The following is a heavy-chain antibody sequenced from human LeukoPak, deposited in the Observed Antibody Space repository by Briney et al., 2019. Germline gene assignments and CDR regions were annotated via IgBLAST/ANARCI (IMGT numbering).Heavy chain of an antibody. V-gene: IGHV3-23*01. J-gene: IGHJ5*02. CDR3: ARDEQRGHP. CDR2: ISGSGGST. Sequence: SGGSLRLSCAASGFTFSSYAMSWVRQAPGKGLEWVSAISGSGGSTYYADSVKGRFTISRDNAKNSLYLQMNSLRAEDTAVYYCARDEQRGHPWGQGTLVTVSS. CDR1: GFTFSSYA. D-gene: IGHD3-10*01.